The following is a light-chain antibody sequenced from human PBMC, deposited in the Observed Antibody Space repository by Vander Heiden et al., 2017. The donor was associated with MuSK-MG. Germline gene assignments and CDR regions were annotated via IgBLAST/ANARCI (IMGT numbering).Light chain of an antibody. CDR2: ANN. J-gene: IGLJ3*02. CDR3: QSFDTILSGSV. V-gene: IGLV1-40*01. CDR1: SSNIGAGYD. Sequence: QSGLTQPPSVPGAPGQRVTIPCTGSSSNIGAGYDVHWYQRLPGAAPKLLIYANNHRPSGVPDRFSASKSATSASLAITGLQAEDEADYYCQSFDTILSGSVFGGGTKVTVL.